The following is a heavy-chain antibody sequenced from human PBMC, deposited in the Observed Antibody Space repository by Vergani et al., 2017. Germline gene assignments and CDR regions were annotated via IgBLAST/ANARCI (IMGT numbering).Heavy chain of an antibody. J-gene: IGHJ6*02. CDR2: ISSSSSYI. CDR3: ARGLTSWGSIGYYYYGMDV. V-gene: IGHV3-21*01. D-gene: IGHD3-16*01. Sequence: EVQLVESGGGLVQPGGSLRLSCAASGFTFSSYSMNWVRQAPGKGLEWVSSISSSSSYIYYADSVKGRFTISRDNAKNSLYLQMNSLRAEDTAVYYCARGLTSWGSIGYYYYGMDVWGQGTTVTVSS. CDR1: GFTFSSYS.